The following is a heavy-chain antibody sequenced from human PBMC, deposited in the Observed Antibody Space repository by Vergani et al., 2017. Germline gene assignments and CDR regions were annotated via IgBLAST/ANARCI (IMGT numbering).Heavy chain of an antibody. D-gene: IGHD2-15*01. CDR2: IIPIFGTA. CDR3: ARERDCSGGSCYRRFDY. Sequence: QVQLVQSGAEVKKPGSSVKVSCKASGGTFSSYAISWVRQAPGQGLEWMGRIIPIFGTANYAQKFQGRVTITADDSTSTAYMELSSLRSEDTAVYYCARERDCSGGSCYRRFDYWGQGTLVTVSS. CDR1: GGTFSSYA. J-gene: IGHJ4*02. V-gene: IGHV1-69*18.